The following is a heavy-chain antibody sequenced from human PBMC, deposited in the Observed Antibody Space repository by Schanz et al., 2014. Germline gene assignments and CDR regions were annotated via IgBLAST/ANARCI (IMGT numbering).Heavy chain of an antibody. V-gene: IGHV1-69*02. D-gene: IGHD3-10*01. CDR1: GGTFSSYT. Sequence: QVQLVQSGAEVKKPGSSVKVSCKLSGGTFSSYTISWMRQAPGQGLEWMGKIIPVLNIATYAQRFQGRVSITADTSTNTAYMEPSSLTSEDTAVHYCARGRGFYDYWGQGTLVTVSS. CDR2: IIPVLNIA. J-gene: IGHJ4*02. CDR3: ARGRGFYDY.